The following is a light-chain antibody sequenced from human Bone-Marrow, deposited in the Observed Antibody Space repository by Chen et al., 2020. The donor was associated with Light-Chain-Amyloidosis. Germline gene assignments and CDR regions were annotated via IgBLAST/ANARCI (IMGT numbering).Light chain of an antibody. J-gene: IGLJ3*02. CDR2: EVN. CDR1: SSDVGSYNL. CDR3: SSYTSSSTRV. Sequence: QSALTQPASVSGSPGQSITISCTGTSSDVGSYNLVSWYQQHPGKAPKFMIYEVNKRPSGVSNRFSGSKSGVTASLTISGLQAEDEADYFCSSYTSSSTRVFGGGTKLTVL. V-gene: IGLV2-14*02.